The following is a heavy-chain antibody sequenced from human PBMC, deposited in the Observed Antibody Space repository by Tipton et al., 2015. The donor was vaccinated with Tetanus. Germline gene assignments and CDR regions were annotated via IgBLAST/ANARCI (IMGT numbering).Heavy chain of an antibody. CDR1: GGSISSGGYY. D-gene: IGHD3-22*01. CDR3: ARRDEGSGYYHDNWYFDL. Sequence: TLSLTCTVSGGSISSGGYYWSWIRQHPGKGLEWIGYIYYSGSTYYNPSLESRVTISVDTSKNQFSLKLSSVTAADTAVYYCARRDEGSGYYHDNWYFDLWGRGTLVTVSS. J-gene: IGHJ2*01. CDR2: IYYSGST. V-gene: IGHV4-31*03.